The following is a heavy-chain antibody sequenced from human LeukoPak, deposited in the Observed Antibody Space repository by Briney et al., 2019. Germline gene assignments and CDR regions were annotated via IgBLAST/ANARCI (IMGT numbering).Heavy chain of an antibody. CDR3: ARDYDTTGANWFGP. D-gene: IGHD3-9*01. V-gene: IGHV4-59*01. CDR2: VSYSGST. J-gene: IGHJ5*02. Sequence: SETLSLTCTVFGDSINSYYGSWIRQSPGKGLECVGYVSYSGSTNYNPSLNSRVTISVDRSKIQFSLKLTSVTAADSAMYSCARDYDTTGANWFGPWGQGALVTVSS. CDR1: GDSINSYY.